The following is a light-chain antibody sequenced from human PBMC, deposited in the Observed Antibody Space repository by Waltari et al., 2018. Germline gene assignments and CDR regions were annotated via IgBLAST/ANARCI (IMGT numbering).Light chain of an antibody. Sequence: QSALTQPASVSGSPGQSITISCTGSNSDVCGYDHVTWYQQHPGKVPKLLIYEVSNRPSGVSNRFFGFKSGITASLIISGLQAEDEADYYCSSYSNIKMYLFGTGTKVSVL. CDR2: EVS. J-gene: IGLJ1*01. CDR3: SSYSNIKMYL. V-gene: IGLV2-14*01. CDR1: NSDVCGYDH.